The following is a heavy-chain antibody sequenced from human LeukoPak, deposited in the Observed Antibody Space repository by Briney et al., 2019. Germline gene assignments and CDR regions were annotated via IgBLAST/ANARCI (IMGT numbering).Heavy chain of an antibody. CDR3: ARGTYYYDSSGFFSETQDAFDI. D-gene: IGHD3-22*01. Sequence: ASVKVSCKASGYTFTSYGISWVRQAPGQGLEWMGWISAYNGNTNYAQKLQGRVTMTTDTSTSTAYMELRSLRSDDTAVYYCARGTYYYDSSGFFSETQDAFDIWGQGTMVTVSS. V-gene: IGHV1-18*01. CDR2: ISAYNGNT. J-gene: IGHJ3*02. CDR1: GYTFTSYG.